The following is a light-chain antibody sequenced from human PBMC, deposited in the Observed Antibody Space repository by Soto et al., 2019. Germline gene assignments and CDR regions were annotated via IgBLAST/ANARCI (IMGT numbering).Light chain of an antibody. CDR1: QSISTW. CDR3: QQYMNYAT. J-gene: IGKJ1*01. CDR2: DAS. Sequence: DIQMTHSASTLSAYVGDRVTFTCRASQSISTWLAWYQQKPGKAPKLLIYDASSLQSDVPSRFSGSGSGTEFTLTISALQTDDFASYYCQQYMNYATFGQGTKVDIK. V-gene: IGKV1-5*01.